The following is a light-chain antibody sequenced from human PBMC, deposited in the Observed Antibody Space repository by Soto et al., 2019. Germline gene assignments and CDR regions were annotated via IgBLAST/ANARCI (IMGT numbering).Light chain of an antibody. CDR2: KAS. CDR3: QQYNSYWT. Sequence: DIPMTQSPCTMSRSVLERVKITCRASQTISSWLAWYQQKPGKAPKLLIYKASTLKSGVPSRFSGSGSGTEFTLTISSLQPDDFATYYCQQYNSYWTFGQAIKVDIK. V-gene: IGKV1-5*03. CDR1: QTISSW. J-gene: IGKJ1*01.